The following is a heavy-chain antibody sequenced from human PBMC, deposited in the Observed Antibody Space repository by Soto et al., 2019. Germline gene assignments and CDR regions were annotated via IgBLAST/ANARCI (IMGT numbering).Heavy chain of an antibody. CDR3: ARGQRKTWCIAARGSLAY. Sequence: SETLSLTCAVYGGSFSGYYWSWIRQPPGKGLEWIGEINHSGSTNYSPSLKSRVTISVDTSKNQFSLKLSSVTAADTAVYYCARGQRKTWCIAARGSLAYRAQGTLVTGSS. V-gene: IGHV4-34*01. J-gene: IGHJ4*02. CDR2: INHSGST. D-gene: IGHD6-6*01. CDR1: GGSFSGYY.